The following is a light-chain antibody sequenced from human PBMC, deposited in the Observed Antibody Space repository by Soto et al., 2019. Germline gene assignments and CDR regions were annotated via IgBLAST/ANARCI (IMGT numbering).Light chain of an antibody. CDR2: EVT. CDR3: SSHTSGSTRV. Sequence: QSVLTQPASVSVSPGQSIAISCTGTFSDVGGYDYVSWYQQHPDKAPKLMIYEVTKRPSGVSNRFSGSKSGNTASLTISGLQPEDEADYYCSSHTSGSTRVFGSGTKVTV. V-gene: IGLV2-14*01. J-gene: IGLJ1*01. CDR1: FSDVGGYDY.